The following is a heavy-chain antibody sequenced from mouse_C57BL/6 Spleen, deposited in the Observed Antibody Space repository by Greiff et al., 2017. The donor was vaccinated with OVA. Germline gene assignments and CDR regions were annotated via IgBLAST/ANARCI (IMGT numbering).Heavy chain of an antibody. CDR2: IYPRSGNT. J-gene: IGHJ2*01. CDR3: ARSLDSSGYRDY. D-gene: IGHD3-2*02. Sequence: VQLQQSGAELARPGASVKLSCKASGYTFTSYGISWVKQRTGQGLEWIGEIYPRSGNTYYNEKFKGKATLTADKSSSTAYMELRSLTSEDSAVYFCARSLDSSGYRDYWGQGTTLTVSS. CDR1: GYTFTSYG. V-gene: IGHV1-81*01.